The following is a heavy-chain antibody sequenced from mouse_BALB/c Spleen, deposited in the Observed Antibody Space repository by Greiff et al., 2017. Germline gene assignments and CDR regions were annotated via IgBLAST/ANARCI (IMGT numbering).Heavy chain of an antibody. D-gene: IGHD1-1*01. CDR3: ARSIYYYGSSYFDY. CDR2: ISSGGST. Sequence: EVKLQESGGGLVKPGGSLKLSCAASGFTFSSYAMSWVRQTPEKRLEWVASISSGGSTYYPDSVKGRFTISRDNARNILYLQMSSLRSDDTSMYYCARSIYYYGSSYFDYWGQGTTLTVSS. V-gene: IGHV5-6-5*01. J-gene: IGHJ2*01. CDR1: GFTFSSYA.